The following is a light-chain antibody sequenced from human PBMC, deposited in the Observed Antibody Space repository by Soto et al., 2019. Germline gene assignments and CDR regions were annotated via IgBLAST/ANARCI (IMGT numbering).Light chain of an antibody. CDR3: QQYGSSLIN. J-gene: IGKJ5*01. Sequence: EIVLTQSPGTLSLSPVERATLSCGASQSVSSSYLAWYQQKPGQAPRLLIYGASSRATGIPDRFSGSGSGTDFTLTISRLEPEDFAVYYCQQYGSSLINFGQGTRLEIK. CDR1: QSVSSSY. CDR2: GAS. V-gene: IGKV3-20*01.